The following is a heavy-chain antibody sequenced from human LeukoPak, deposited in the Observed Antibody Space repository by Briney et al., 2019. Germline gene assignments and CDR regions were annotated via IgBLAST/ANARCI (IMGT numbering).Heavy chain of an antibody. CDR1: GFTFSDYY. CDR3: ARVPTYYDILTGYYGASTGWFDP. CDR2: ISSSSSYT. Sequence: GGSLRLSCAASGFTFSDYYMSWIRQAPGKGLEWVSYISSSSSYTNYADSVKGRFTISRDNAKNSLYLQMNSLRAEDTAVYYCARVPTYYDILTGYYGASTGWFDPWGEGTLVTVSS. J-gene: IGHJ5*02. D-gene: IGHD3-9*01. V-gene: IGHV3-11*05.